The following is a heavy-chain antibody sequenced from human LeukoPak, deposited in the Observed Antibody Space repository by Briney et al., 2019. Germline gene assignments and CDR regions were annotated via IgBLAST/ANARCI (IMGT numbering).Heavy chain of an antibody. CDR3: ARLLYDSSDYYYLDY. D-gene: IGHD3-22*01. CDR2: INQDGSEK. V-gene: IGHV3-7*01. Sequence: GGSLRLSCAASGFTFSSYWMSWVRQAPGKGLEWVANINQDGSEKYYVDSVKGRFTISRDNAKNSLYLQMNSLRAEDTAVYYCARLLYDSSDYYYLDYWGQGTLVTVSS. J-gene: IGHJ4*02. CDR1: GFTFSSYW.